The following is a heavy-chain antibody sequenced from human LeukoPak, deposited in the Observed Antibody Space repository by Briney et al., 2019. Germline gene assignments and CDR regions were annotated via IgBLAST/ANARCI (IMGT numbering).Heavy chain of an antibody. Sequence: PSETLSLTCTVSGGSISSYYWSWIRQPPGKGLEWLGYIYYSGSTNYNPSLKSRVTISVDTSKNQFSLKLSSVTAADTAVYYCARDSGVEHAFDIWGQGTMVTVSS. CDR2: IYYSGST. V-gene: IGHV4-59*01. CDR3: ARDSGVEHAFDI. J-gene: IGHJ3*02. CDR1: GGSISSYY. D-gene: IGHD2-15*01.